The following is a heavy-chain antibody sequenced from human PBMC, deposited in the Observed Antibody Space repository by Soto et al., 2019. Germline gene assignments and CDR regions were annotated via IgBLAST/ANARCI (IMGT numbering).Heavy chain of an antibody. CDR3: AILAPGNMDV. Sequence: ASVTVSCKASGYTFTSYGISWVRQAPGQGLEWMGWISAYNGNTNYAQKLRGRATMTTDTSTNTAYMELGSLRSDDTALYYCAILAPGNMDVWGKGTTVTVSS. V-gene: IGHV1-18*01. CDR2: ISAYNGNT. CDR1: GYTFTSYG. D-gene: IGHD3-3*02. J-gene: IGHJ6*03.